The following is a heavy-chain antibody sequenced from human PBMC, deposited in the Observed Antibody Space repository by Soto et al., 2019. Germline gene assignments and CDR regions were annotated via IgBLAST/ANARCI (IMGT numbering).Heavy chain of an antibody. CDR1: GFTFSSYG. Sequence: QVQLVESGGGVVQPGRSLRLSCAASGFTFSSYGMHWVRQAPGKGLEWVAVIWYDGSNKYYADSVKGRFTISRDNSKNTLYLQMNSLRAEDTAVYYCARDRRKSDMDVWGKGTTVTVSS. CDR3: ARDRRKSDMDV. V-gene: IGHV3-33*01. J-gene: IGHJ6*03. CDR2: IWYDGSNK.